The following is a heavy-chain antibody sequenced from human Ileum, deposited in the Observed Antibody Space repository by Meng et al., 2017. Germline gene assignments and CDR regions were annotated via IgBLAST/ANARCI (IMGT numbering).Heavy chain of an antibody. J-gene: IGHJ4*02. CDR1: SGFLTNVNNY. CDR2: IYYSGTT. Sequence: QVQLQESGPGLVKPSQTLSLTCSVSSGFLTNVNNYWNWIRQAPGQGLEWIGTIYYSGTTYYNTSLKSRVTISVDTSTNQFSLKLISVTAADTAVYYCARRAHYGDPPRWGQGTLVTVSS. D-gene: IGHD4-17*01. CDR3: ARRAHYGDPPR. V-gene: IGHV4-39*01.